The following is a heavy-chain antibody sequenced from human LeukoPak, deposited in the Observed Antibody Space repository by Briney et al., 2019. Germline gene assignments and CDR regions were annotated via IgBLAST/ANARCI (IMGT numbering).Heavy chain of an antibody. D-gene: IGHD6-6*01. Sequence: GASVKVSCKASGGTFSSYAISWVRQAPGQGLEWMGGIIPIFGTANYAQKFQGRATITADESTSTAYMELSSLRSEDTAVYYCARSQGEQLVPAVGYWGQGTLVTVSS. V-gene: IGHV1-69*13. CDR2: IIPIFGTA. CDR3: ARSQGEQLVPAVGY. J-gene: IGHJ4*02. CDR1: GGTFSSYA.